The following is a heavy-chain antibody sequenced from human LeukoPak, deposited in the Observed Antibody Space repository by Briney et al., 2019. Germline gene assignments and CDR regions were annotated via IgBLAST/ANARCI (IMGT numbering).Heavy chain of an antibody. CDR3: ARGDGYNSLFGY. Sequence: SETLSLTCTVSGGSISSYYWSWIRQPPGKGLEWIGYIYYSGSTNYNPSLESRVTISVDTSKNQFSLKLSSVTAADTAVYYCARGDGYNSLFGYWGQGTLVTVSS. J-gene: IGHJ4*02. V-gene: IGHV4-59*01. CDR2: IYYSGST. D-gene: IGHD5-24*01. CDR1: GGSISSYY.